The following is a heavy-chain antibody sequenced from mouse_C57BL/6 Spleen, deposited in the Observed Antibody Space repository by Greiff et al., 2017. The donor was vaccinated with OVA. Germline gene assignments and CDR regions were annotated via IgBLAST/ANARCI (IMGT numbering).Heavy chain of an antibody. Sequence: VVESGPELVKPGASVKISCKASGYTFTDYYINWVKQRPGQGLEWIGWIYPGSGNTKYNEKFKGKATLTVDTSSSTAYMQLSSLTSEDSAVYFCARSRGNAWFAYWGQGTLVTVSA. V-gene: IGHV1-84*01. J-gene: IGHJ3*01. CDR3: ARSRGNAWFAY. CDR1: GYTFTDYY. D-gene: IGHD2-1*01. CDR2: IYPGSGNT.